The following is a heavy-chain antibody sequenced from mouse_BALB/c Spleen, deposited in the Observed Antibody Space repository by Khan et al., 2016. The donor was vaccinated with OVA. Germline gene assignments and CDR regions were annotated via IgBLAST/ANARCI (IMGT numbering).Heavy chain of an antibody. Sequence: VQLQQSGPGLVKPSQSLSLTCPVTCYSIPSDYAWNWIRQFPGNKLEWMGFISYSGNTNYNPSLKSRISITRDTSKNQFFLQLNSVTTEDTATYYCARVYGGDFDYWGQGTTLTVSS. CDR2: ISYSGNT. CDR1: CYSIPSDYA. D-gene: IGHD1-1*01. V-gene: IGHV3-2*02. J-gene: IGHJ2*01. CDR3: ARVYGGDFDY.